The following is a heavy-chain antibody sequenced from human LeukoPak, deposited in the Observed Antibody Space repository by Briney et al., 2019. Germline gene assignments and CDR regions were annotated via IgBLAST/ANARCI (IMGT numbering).Heavy chain of an antibody. V-gene: IGHV4-39*01. J-gene: IGHJ3*02. D-gene: IGHD3-10*01. Sequence: SETLSLTCTVSGGSISSSSYYWGWLRQPPGKGLEWIGSIYYSGSTYYNPSLKSRVTISVDTSKNQFSLKLSSVTAADTAVYYRASTMVRGVPYAFDIWGQATMVTVSS. CDR3: ASTMVRGVPYAFDI. CDR2: IYYSGST. CDR1: GGSISSSSYY.